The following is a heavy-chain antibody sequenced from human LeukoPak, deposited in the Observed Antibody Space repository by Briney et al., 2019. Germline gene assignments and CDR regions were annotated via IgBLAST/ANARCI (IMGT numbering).Heavy chain of an antibody. V-gene: IGHV3-7*01. Sequence: GGSLRLSCAASGFTFSSYWMSWVRQVPGRGLEWVANIKQDGSEKYYVDSVKGRFTISRDNAKNSLYLQMNSLRAEDTAVYYCARDRFYDSSGYYHVYYYYGMDVWGQGTTVTVSS. D-gene: IGHD3-22*01. CDR2: IKQDGSEK. J-gene: IGHJ6*02. CDR1: GFTFSSYW. CDR3: ARDRFYDSSGYYHVYYYYGMDV.